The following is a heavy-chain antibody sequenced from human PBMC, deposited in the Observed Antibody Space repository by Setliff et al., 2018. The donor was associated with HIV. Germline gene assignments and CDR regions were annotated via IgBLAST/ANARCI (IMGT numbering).Heavy chain of an antibody. CDR1: GGTFSSYA. J-gene: IGHJ5*02. CDR3: ASGLGYCSSTSCYENWFDP. V-gene: IGHV1-69*10. Sequence: GASVKVSCKASGGTFSSYAISWVRQAPGQGLEWMGGIIPILGIANYAQKFRGRVTITADKSTSTAYMELSSLRSEDTAVYYCASGLGYCSSTSCYENWFDPWGQGTLVTVS. CDR2: IIPILGIA. D-gene: IGHD2-2*01.